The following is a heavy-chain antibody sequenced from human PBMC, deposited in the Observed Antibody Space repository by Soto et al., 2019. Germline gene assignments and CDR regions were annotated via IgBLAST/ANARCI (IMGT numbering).Heavy chain of an antibody. J-gene: IGHJ5*02. CDR2: INPNSSDT. V-gene: IGHV1-2*02. CDR3: ARLETTTEA. Sequence: QVQLVQSATEVKKPGASVKVSCKASGNTFTWHYMHWVRQAPGQGLEYMGWINPNSSDTKYAQQFRGRLSMTRDKSISTAYRELSSLVSDDTALYYCARLETTTEAWGQGTLVTVSS. D-gene: IGHD1-1*01. CDR1: GNTFTWHY.